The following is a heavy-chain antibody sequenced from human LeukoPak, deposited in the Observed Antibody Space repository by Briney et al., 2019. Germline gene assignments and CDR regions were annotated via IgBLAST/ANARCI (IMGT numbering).Heavy chain of an antibody. J-gene: IGHJ3*02. CDR3: PLRGTAGRYAFHI. CDR2: ISSSGSTM. V-gene: IGHV3-48*03. Sequence: GGSLRLSCAASGFTFSSFEMNWVRQAPGKGLEWVSYISSSGSTMYYADSVKGRFTISRDNAKNSLYLQMNNLRAEDTAVYYCPLRGTAGRYAFHIWGQGTMVTVSS. CDR1: GFTFSSFE. D-gene: IGHD6-6*01.